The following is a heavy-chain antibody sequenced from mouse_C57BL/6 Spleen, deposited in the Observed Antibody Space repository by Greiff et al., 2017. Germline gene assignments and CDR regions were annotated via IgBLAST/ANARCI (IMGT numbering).Heavy chain of an antibody. CDR2: IYPRDGST. CDR3: ARSHYGSSYYFDY. Sequence: VQLQESGPELVKPGASVKLSCKASGYTFTSYDINWVKQRPGQGLEWIGWIYPRDGSTKYNEKFKGKATLTVDTSSSTAYMELHSLTSEDSAVYFCARSHYGSSYYFDYWGQGTTLTVSS. V-gene: IGHV1-85*01. J-gene: IGHJ2*01. CDR1: GYTFTSYD. D-gene: IGHD1-1*01.